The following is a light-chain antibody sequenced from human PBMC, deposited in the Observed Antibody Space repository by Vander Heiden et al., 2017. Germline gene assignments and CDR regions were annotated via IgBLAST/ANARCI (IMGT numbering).Light chain of an antibody. CDR3: QAWDSSRGV. V-gene: IGLV3-1*01. CDR1: KLGDKY. J-gene: IGLJ1*01. CDR2: QDS. Sequence: SYELTQPPSVSVFPGQTASITCSGDKLGDKYACWYQQKPGQSPVLVIYQDSKRPSGIPERFSGSNSGNTATLTISGTQAMDEADYYCQAWDSSRGVFGTGTKVTVL.